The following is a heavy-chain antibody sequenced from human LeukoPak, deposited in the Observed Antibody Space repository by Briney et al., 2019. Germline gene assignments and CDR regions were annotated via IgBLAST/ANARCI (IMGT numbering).Heavy chain of an antibody. Sequence: PGGSLRLSCAASGFTFSSYGMHWVRQAPGKGLEWVAFIRYDGSNKYYADSVKGRFTISRDNSKNTLYLQMNSLRAEDTAVYYCAREFVDQTRYGMDVWGQGTTVTVSS. J-gene: IGHJ6*02. V-gene: IGHV3-30*02. CDR2: IRYDGSNK. D-gene: IGHD3/OR15-3a*01. CDR1: GFTFSSYG. CDR3: AREFVDQTRYGMDV.